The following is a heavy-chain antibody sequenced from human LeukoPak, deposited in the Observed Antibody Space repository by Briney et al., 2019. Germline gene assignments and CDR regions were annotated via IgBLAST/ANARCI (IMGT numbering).Heavy chain of an antibody. Sequence: PSETLSLTCTVSGGSISSYYWSWIRQPAGKGLEWIGRFYISGSTNYNPSLKSRVTMSVDSSKNQFSLKLSSVTAADTAVYYCASSATGRTGVEDWGQGTLVTVSS. CDR3: ASSATGRTGVED. CDR1: GGSISSYY. CDR2: FYISGST. J-gene: IGHJ4*02. V-gene: IGHV4-4*07. D-gene: IGHD1-1*01.